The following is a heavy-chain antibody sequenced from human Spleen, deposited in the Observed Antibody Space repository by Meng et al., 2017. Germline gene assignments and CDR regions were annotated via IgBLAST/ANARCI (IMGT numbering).Heavy chain of an antibody. J-gene: IGHJ1*01. D-gene: IGHD4-23*01. CDR2: INPSSGST. Sequence: ASVKVSCKASGYIFTTYAMNWVRQAPGQGLEWVGVINPSSGSTTYAQKFQGRVTMTRNMYTDTLYLDLTSLRSEDTAVYYCAKDLVTTVVTGAEYFQHWGQGTLVTVSS. CDR1: GYIFTTYA. V-gene: IGHV1-46*01. CDR3: AKDLVTTVVTGAEYFQH.